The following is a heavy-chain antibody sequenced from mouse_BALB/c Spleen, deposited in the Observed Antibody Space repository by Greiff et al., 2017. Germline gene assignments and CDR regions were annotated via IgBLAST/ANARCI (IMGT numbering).Heavy chain of an antibody. V-gene: IGHV5-12-1*01. Sequence: EVKLVESGGGLVKPGGSLKLSCAASGFAFSSYDMSWVRQTPEKRLEWVACISSGGGSTYYPDTVKGRVTFSRDNAKNTLYLQMSSLKSEDTAMYYCASPENGYGYYLDYWGQGTTLTVSS. CDR1: GFAFSSYD. D-gene: IGHD2-14*01. J-gene: IGHJ2*01. CDR2: ISSGGGST. CDR3: ASPENGYGYYLDY.